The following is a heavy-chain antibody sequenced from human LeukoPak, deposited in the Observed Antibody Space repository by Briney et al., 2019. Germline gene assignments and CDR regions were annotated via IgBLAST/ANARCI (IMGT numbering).Heavy chain of an antibody. J-gene: IGHJ5*02. CDR2: IGYDGSIK. V-gene: IGHV3-30*02. Sequence: GGSLRLSCAASGFTFSNYGMHWVRQAPGKGLEWVAFIGYDGSIKYYTDSVKGRFTISRDNSKNTVCLQMNSLRAEDTAVYYCAREAGSSSWYQEEWFDPWGQGTLVTVSS. CDR1: GFTFSNYG. CDR3: AREAGSSSWYQEEWFDP. D-gene: IGHD6-13*01.